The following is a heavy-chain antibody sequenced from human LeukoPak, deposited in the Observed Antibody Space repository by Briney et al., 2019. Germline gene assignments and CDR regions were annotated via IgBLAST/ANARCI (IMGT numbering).Heavy chain of an antibody. D-gene: IGHD1-1*01. Sequence: SETLSLTCAVYGGSFSGYYWSWIRQPPGKGLEWIGEINHSGSTNYNPSLKSRVTISVDTSKNQFSLKLSSVTAADTAVYYCARRVEWLERRFDAFDIWGQGTMVTVSS. V-gene: IGHV4-34*01. CDR1: GGSFSGYY. J-gene: IGHJ3*02. CDR3: ARRVEWLERRFDAFDI. CDR2: INHSGST.